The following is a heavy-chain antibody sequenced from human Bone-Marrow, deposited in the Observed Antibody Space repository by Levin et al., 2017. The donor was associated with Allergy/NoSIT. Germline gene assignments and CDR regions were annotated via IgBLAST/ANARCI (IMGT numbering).Heavy chain of an antibody. D-gene: IGHD3-22*01. CDR2: ISYDGSHE. Sequence: GGSLRLSCAASGFTFSSYGMHWVRLAPGKGLEWVALISYDGSHEYYADSVKGRFTVSRDNSRNTLYVQMNSLRAEDTAVYYCAKGDSSGWPGTSVFFDLWGQGTLVTVSS. CDR3: AKGDSSGWPGTSVFFDL. J-gene: IGHJ4*02. V-gene: IGHV3-30*18. CDR1: GFTFSSYG.